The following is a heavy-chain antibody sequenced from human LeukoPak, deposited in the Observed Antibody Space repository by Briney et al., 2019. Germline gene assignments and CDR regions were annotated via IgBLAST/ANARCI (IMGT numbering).Heavy chain of an antibody. CDR3: ARDLWDYDFWSGYFDY. J-gene: IGHJ4*02. V-gene: IGHV3-7*01. Sequence: GGSLRLSCAASGFTFSSYWMSWVRQAPGKGLEWVANIKQDGSEKYYVDSVKGRFTISRDNAKNSLYLQMNSLRAEDTAVYYCARDLWDYDFWSGYFDYWGQGTLVTVSS. CDR2: IKQDGSEK. D-gene: IGHD3-3*01. CDR1: GFTFSSYW.